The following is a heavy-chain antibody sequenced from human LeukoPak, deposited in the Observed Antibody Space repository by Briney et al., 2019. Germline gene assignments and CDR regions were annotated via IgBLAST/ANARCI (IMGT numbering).Heavy chain of an antibody. Sequence: ASVKISCKASGYTFTSYGISWVRQAPGQGLEWMGWISAYNGNTNYAQKLQGRVTMTTDTSTSTAYMELRILRSDDTAVYYCAIQQRSPHFTNDAFDIWGQGTMVTVSS. V-gene: IGHV1-18*01. CDR1: GYTFTSYG. CDR3: AIQQRSPHFTNDAFDI. CDR2: ISAYNGNT. D-gene: IGHD4-11*01. J-gene: IGHJ3*02.